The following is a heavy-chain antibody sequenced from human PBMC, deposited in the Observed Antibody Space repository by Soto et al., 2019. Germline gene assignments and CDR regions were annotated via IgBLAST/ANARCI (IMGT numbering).Heavy chain of an antibody. Sequence: ASVKVSCKASGYTFTSYGISWVRQAPGQGLEWMGWISAYNGNTNYAQKLQGRVTMTTDTSTSTAYMELRSLRSDDTAVYYCARVRGYCSGGSCYPYYYGMDVWGQGTTVTVSS. D-gene: IGHD2-15*01. CDR2: ISAYNGNT. CDR3: ARVRGYCSGGSCYPYYYGMDV. CDR1: GYTFTSYG. J-gene: IGHJ6*02. V-gene: IGHV1-18*01.